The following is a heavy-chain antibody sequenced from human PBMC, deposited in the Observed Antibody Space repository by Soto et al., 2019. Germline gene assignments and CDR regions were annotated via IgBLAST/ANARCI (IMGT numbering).Heavy chain of an antibody. J-gene: IGHJ4*02. CDR2: INAGNGNT. D-gene: IGHD2-15*01. CDR3: ASGPGGPDGPGDY. V-gene: IGHV1-3*01. Sequence: QVQLVQSGAEVKKPGASVKFSCKASGYTFTSYAMHWVRQAPGQRLEWMGWINAGNGNTKYSQKFQGRVTITRDTXASTAYMELSSLRSEDTAVYYCASGPGGPDGPGDYWGQGTLVTVSS. CDR1: GYTFTSYA.